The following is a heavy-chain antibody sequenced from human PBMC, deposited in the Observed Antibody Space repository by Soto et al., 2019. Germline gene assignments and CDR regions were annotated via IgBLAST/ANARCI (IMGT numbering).Heavy chain of an antibody. CDR3: AAGDYHDTSGYSSDY. D-gene: IGHD3-3*01. Sequence: GALRLSCAASGFTVSTKYMNWVRQAPGKGLEWVSIIYSGGSTKYADSVKGRFIISRDTSKNTLYLQMNSLRSEDTGVYYCAAGDYHDTSGYSSDYWGQGTLVTVSS. J-gene: IGHJ4*02. V-gene: IGHV3-66*01. CDR1: GFTVSTKY. CDR2: IYSGGST.